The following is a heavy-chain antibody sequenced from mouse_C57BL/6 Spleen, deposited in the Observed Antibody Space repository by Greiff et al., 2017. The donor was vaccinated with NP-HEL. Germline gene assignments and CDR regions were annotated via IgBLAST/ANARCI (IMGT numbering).Heavy chain of an antibody. CDR3: ARKEVAHYYAMDY. Sequence: VQLKESGPVLVKPGASVKMSCKASGYTFTDYYMNWVKQSHGKSLEWIGVINPYNGGTSYNQKFKGKATLTVDKSSSTAYMELNSLTSEDSAVYYCARKEVAHYYAMDYWGQGTSVTVSS. CDR1: GYTFTDYY. V-gene: IGHV1-19*01. CDR2: INPYNGGT. D-gene: IGHD1-1*01. J-gene: IGHJ4*01.